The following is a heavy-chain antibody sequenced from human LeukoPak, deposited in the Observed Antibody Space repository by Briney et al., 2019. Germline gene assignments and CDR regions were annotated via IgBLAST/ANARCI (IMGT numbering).Heavy chain of an antibody. V-gene: IGHV1-69*04. CDR3: ASWNSSSWYFDY. CDR2: IIPILGIA. Sequence: SVKVSCKASGGTFSSYAISWVRQAPGQGLEWMGRIIPILGIANYAQKFQGRVTITADKSTSTAYMELSSLRSADTAVYYCASWNSSSWYFDYWGQGTLVTVSS. CDR1: GGTFSSYA. D-gene: IGHD6-13*01. J-gene: IGHJ4*02.